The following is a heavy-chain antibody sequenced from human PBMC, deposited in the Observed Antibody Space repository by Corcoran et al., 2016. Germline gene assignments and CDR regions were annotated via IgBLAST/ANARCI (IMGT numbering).Heavy chain of an antibody. CDR1: GYTFTGYY. Sequence: QVQLVQSGAEVKKPGASVKVSCKASGYTFTGYYMHWVRQAPGQGLEWMGWVNPNSGGTKYAQKFQGRVTMTRDTSISTAYMELSRVRSDDTAVYYWARNRYCSSTSCYSPRFDPWGQGTLVTVSS. CDR3: ARNRYCSSTSCYSPRFDP. V-gene: IGHV1-2*02. CDR2: VNPNSGGT. D-gene: IGHD2-2*01. J-gene: IGHJ5*02.